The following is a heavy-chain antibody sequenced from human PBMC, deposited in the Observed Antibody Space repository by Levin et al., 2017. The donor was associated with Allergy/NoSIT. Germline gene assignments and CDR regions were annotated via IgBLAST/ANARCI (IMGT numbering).Heavy chain of an antibody. J-gene: IGHJ4*02. CDR1: GGSVSRGSYY. CDR2: IYYSGST. V-gene: IGHV4-61*01. D-gene: IGHD5-18*01. Sequence: SETLSLTCTVSGGSVSRGSYYWSWIRQPPGKGLEWIGYIYYSGSTNYNPSLKSRVTISVDTSKNQFSLKLSSVTAADTAVYYCAREGYSYGYDYWGQGTLVTVSS. CDR3: AREGYSYGYDY.